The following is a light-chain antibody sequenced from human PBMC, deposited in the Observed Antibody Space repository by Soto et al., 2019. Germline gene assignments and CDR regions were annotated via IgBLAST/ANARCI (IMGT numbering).Light chain of an antibody. Sequence: QSALTQPASVSGSPGQSITISCSGTSSDVGVYNYVSWYQQHPDKAPKLMIYEVSNRPSGVSNRFSGSKSGNTASLTISGLQAEDEADYYCSSYTSSSTLPYVFGTGTKLTVL. CDR2: EVS. CDR1: SSDVGVYNY. V-gene: IGLV2-14*01. CDR3: SSYTSSSTLPYV. J-gene: IGLJ1*01.